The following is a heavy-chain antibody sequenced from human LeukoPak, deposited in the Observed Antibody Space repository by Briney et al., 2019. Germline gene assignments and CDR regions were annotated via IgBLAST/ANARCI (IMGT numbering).Heavy chain of an antibody. V-gene: IGHV3-23*01. J-gene: IGHJ4*02. D-gene: IGHD6-19*01. CDR2: ISGSGGST. CDR3: AKVRAREQWFLSLDY. Sequence: GVSLRLSCAASGFTFSSYAMSWVRQAPGKGLEWVSGISGSGGSTYDADSVKGRFTISRDNSNNTLYLQMNSLRAEDTALYYCAKVRAREQWFLSLDYWGQGILVTVST. CDR1: GFTFSSYA.